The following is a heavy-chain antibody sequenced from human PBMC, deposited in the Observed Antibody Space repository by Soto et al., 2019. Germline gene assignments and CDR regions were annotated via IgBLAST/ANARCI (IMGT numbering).Heavy chain of an antibody. CDR1: GFTFSSYA. V-gene: IGHV3-23*01. CDR3: AKGWGSSGPEQNDY. D-gene: IGHD6-19*01. CDR2: ISGSGGST. Sequence: GGSLRLSCAVSGFTFSSYAMSWVRQAPGKRLEWVSAISGSGGSTYYADSVKGRFTISRDNSKNTLYLQMNSLRAEDTSVYYCAKGWGSSGPEQNDYWGQGTLVTVSS. J-gene: IGHJ4*02.